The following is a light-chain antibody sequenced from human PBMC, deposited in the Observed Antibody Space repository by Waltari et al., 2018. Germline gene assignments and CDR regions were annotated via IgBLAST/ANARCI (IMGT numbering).Light chain of an antibody. J-gene: IGLJ2*01. CDR3: CSFAGSSTRWV. CDR1: SSDVGNYNL. V-gene: IGLV2-23*01. Sequence: QPALTQPASVSGSPGQSITLSCTGTSSDVGNYNLVSWYQQHPGKAPKLMVDEGSKRPSGVSNRFSGSKSGNTASLTISGLQAEDEADYYCCSFAGSSTRWVFGGGTKLTVL. CDR2: EGS.